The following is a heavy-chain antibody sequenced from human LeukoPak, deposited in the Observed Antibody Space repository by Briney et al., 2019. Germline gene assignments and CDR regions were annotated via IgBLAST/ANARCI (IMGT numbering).Heavy chain of an antibody. D-gene: IGHD2-2*01. Sequence: PGGSLRLSCAASGFTFSSYSMNWVRQAPGKGLEWVSSISSSSSYIYYADSVKGRFTISRDNAKNSLYLQMNSLRAEDTAVYYCARKGRGPAPHYYGAQGPLVTVPS. CDR2: ISSSSSYI. CDR1: GFTFSSYS. CDR3: ARKGRGPAPHYY. V-gene: IGHV3-21*01. J-gene: IGHJ4*02.